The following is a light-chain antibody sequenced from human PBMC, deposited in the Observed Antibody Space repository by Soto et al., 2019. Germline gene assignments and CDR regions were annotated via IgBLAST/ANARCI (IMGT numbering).Light chain of an antibody. J-gene: IGLJ7*01. CDR2: EVT. CDR1: SSDVGTYNL. Sequence: QFALTQPASVSGSPGQSITISCTGTSSDVGTYNLVSWYQQYPGKAPKVVISEVTKRPSGVSDRFSGSKSGNMASLTISGLQPEDEADYYCRSYAGTGTWVFGGGTQLTVL. CDR3: RSYAGTGTWV. V-gene: IGLV2-23*02.